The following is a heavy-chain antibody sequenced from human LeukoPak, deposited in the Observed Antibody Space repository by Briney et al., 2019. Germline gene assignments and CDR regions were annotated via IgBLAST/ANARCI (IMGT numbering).Heavy chain of an antibody. V-gene: IGHV3-21*01. D-gene: IGHD2-15*01. CDR3: ARDSAVDCSGGSCYSDFQH. Sequence: GGSLRLSCAASGFTFSSYSMNWVRQAPGKGLEWVSSISSSSSYIYYADSVKGRFTISRDNAKNSLYQQMNSLRAEDTAVYYCARDSAVDCSGGSCYSDFQHWGQGTLVTVSS. CDR2: ISSSSSYI. CDR1: GFTFSSYS. J-gene: IGHJ1*01.